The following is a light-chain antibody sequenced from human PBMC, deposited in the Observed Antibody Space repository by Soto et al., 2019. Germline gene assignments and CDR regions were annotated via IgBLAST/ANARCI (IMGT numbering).Light chain of an antibody. CDR2: DVI. Sequence: QSDLTQPASVSGSPGQSITISCTGSSSDVGGYNSVSWYQQHPGKVPKLVIYDVINRPSGISNRFSGSKSGNTASLTISGLQAEDEAHFYCSSYTSISASVIFGGGTQLTVL. J-gene: IGLJ2*01. CDR1: SSDVGGYNS. CDR3: SSYTSISASVI. V-gene: IGLV2-14*03.